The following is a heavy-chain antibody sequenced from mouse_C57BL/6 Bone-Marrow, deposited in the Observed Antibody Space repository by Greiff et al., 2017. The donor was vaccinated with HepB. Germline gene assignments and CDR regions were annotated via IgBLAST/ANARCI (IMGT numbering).Heavy chain of an antibody. V-gene: IGHV1-81*01. CDR3: ARASITTVVAPFAY. Sequence: QVQLQQSGAELARPGASVKLSCKASGYTFTSHGISWVKQRTGQGLEWIGEIYPRSGNTYYNEKFKGKATLTADKSSSTAYMELRSLTSEDSAVYFCARASITTVVAPFAYWGQGTLVTVSA. CDR1: GYTFTSHG. D-gene: IGHD1-1*01. J-gene: IGHJ3*01. CDR2: IYPRSGNT.